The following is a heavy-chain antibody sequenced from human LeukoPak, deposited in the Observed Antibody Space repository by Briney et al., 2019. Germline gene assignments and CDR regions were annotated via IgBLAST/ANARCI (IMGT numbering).Heavy chain of an antibody. D-gene: IGHD6-13*01. J-gene: IGHJ4*02. V-gene: IGHV3-23*01. CDR2: ISGSGGST. CDR3: SIAPRGQHAPLGY. Sequence: PGGCLRLSCAASGFNFSSYSMSSVRQAPGKGLEWVSAISGSGGSTYYADSVKGRFTISKDNSKNTLYLLMNSLIAEDKAVYYCSIAPRGQHAPLGYWGQGTLVTVSS. CDR1: GFNFSSYS.